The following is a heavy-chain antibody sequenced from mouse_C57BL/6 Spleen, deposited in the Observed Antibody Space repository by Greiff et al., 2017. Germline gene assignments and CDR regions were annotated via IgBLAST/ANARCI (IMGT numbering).Heavy chain of an antibody. D-gene: IGHD4-1*01. J-gene: IGHJ2*01. CDR3: ARNWDGYFDY. V-gene: IGHV1-80*01. Sequence: VQLVESGAELVKPGASVKISCKASGYAFSSYWMNWVKQRPGKGLEWIGQIYPGDGDTNYNGKFKGKATLTADKSSSTAYMQLSSLTSEDSAVYFCARNWDGYFDYWGQGTTLTVSS. CDR1: GYAFSSYW. CDR2: IYPGDGDT.